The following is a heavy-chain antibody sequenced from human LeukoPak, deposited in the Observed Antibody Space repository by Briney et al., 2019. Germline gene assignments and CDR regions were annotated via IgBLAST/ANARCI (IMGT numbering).Heavy chain of an antibody. J-gene: IGHJ4*02. D-gene: IGHD6-6*01. Sequence: GGSLRLSCAASGFTFSDYYMSWIRQAPGKGLEWVSYISSSGSTIYYADSVKGRFTISRDNAKNSLYLQVNSLRDEDTAVYYCARFRIAARPSFFDYWGQGTPVTVSS. CDR3: ARFRIAARPSFFDY. V-gene: IGHV3-11*01. CDR2: ISSSGSTI. CDR1: GFTFSDYY.